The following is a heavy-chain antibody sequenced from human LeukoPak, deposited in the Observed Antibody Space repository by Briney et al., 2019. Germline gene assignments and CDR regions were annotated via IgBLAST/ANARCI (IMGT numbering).Heavy chain of an antibody. V-gene: IGHV1-18*01. CDR2: ISAYNGNT. CDR1: GYTFTSYG. Sequence: VASVKVSCKASGYTFTSYGISWVRQAPGQGLEWMGWISAYNGNTNYAQKLQGRVTMTTDTSTSTAYMELRSLRSDDTAVYYCATIFGVDIMSYYYYGMDVWGQGTTVTVSS. D-gene: IGHD3-3*01. CDR3: ATIFGVDIMSYYYYGMDV. J-gene: IGHJ6*02.